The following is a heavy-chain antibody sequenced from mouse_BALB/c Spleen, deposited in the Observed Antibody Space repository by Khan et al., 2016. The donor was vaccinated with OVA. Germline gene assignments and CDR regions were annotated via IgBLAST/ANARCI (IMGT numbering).Heavy chain of an antibody. CDR1: GFNIKDTY. D-gene: IGHD4-1*01. Sequence: EVQLLETGAELVKPGASVKLSCTATGFNIKDTYMHWVKQRPEQGLEWIGRIDPANGNTKYDPKFQGKATITAETSSNPAYLQLRSLTSVDTAVCYCANWDWYVDVWGAGTTVTVSS. V-gene: IGHV14-3*02. CDR2: IDPANGNT. J-gene: IGHJ1*01. CDR3: ANWDWYVDV.